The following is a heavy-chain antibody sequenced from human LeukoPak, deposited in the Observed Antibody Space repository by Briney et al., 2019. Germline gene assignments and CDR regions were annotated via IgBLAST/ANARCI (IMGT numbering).Heavy chain of an antibody. CDR3: ARELVAATLSWFDP. CDR2: IIPIFGTA. D-gene: IGHD2-15*01. Sequence: SVKVSCKASGGTLSSYAISWVRQAPGQGLERMGGIIPIFGTANYAQKFQGRVTITTDESTSTAYMELSSLRSEDTAVYYCARELVAATLSWFDPWGQGTLVTVSS. V-gene: IGHV1-69*05. J-gene: IGHJ5*02. CDR1: GGTLSSYA.